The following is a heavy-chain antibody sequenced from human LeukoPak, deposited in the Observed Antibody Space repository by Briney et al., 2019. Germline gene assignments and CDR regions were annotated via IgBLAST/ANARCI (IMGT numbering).Heavy chain of an antibody. J-gene: IGHJ4*02. CDR1: GFTFSSYA. CDR3: AKRGPTAYYFDS. Sequence: GGSLRLSCAASGFTFSSYAMSWVRQAAGKGLEWVSAISASGGSTYYADSVKGRSTISRDNSKNTLYLQMNSLRAEDTAVYYCAKRGPTAYYFDSWGQGTLVTVSS. CDR2: ISASGGST. V-gene: IGHV3-23*01. D-gene: IGHD3-10*01.